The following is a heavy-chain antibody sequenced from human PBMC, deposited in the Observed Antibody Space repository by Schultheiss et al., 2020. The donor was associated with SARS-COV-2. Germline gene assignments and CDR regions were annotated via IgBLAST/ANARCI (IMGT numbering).Heavy chain of an antibody. V-gene: IGHV1-8*01. D-gene: IGHD3-10*01. CDR1: GYTFTSYD. Sequence: ASVKVSCKASGYTFTSYDINWVRQATGQGLEWMGWMNPNSGNTGYAQKFQGRVTMTRNTSISTAYMELSSLRSEDTAVYYCARGYYPYVVPHRGYYYDYYGMDVWGQGTTVTVSS. CDR2: MNPNSGNT. CDR3: ARGYYPYVVPHRGYYYDYYGMDV. J-gene: IGHJ6*02.